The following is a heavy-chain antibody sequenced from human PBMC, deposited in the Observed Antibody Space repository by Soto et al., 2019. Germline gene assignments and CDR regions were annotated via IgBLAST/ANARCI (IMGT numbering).Heavy chain of an antibody. J-gene: IGHJ4*02. V-gene: IGHV1-18*01. CDR3: AREPNYFDY. CDR1: GYTFTSYG. Sequence: QVQLVQSGAEVKKPGASVKVSCKASGYTFTSYGISWVRQAPGQGPEWMGWTSAHNGNKKYAQKDQGRVTMTTDTSTSTAYMELMSLRSDDTAVYFCAREPNYFDYWGQGTLVTVSS. CDR2: TSAHNGNK.